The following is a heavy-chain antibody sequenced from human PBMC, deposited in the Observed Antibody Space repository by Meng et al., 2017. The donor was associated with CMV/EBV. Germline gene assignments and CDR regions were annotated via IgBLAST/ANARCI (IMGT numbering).Heavy chain of an antibody. Sequence: VRLLKSGAGVKKPGSLVKVSCKASGGTFSSYAISWVRQAPGQGLEWMGGIIPIFGTANYAQKFQGRVTITADESTSTAYMELSSLRSEDTAVYYCAREGYCGGDCFYDYWGQGTLVTVSS. J-gene: IGHJ4*02. CDR2: IIPIFGTA. D-gene: IGHD2-21*02. CDR1: GGTFSSYA. V-gene: IGHV1-69*12. CDR3: AREGYCGGDCFYDY.